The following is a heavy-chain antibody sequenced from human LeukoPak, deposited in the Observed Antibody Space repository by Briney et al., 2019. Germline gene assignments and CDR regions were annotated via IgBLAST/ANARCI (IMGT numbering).Heavy chain of an antibody. D-gene: IGHD3-3*01. Sequence: SETLSLTCTVSGGSISSSSYYWGWIRQPPGKGLEWIGSIYYSGSTYYNPSLKSRVTISVDTSKNQFSLKLSSVTAADTAVYYCARDFWSGLETPYYYYYGMDVWGQGTTVTVSS. CDR3: ARDFWSGLETPYYYYYGMDV. V-gene: IGHV4-39*02. CDR2: IYYSGST. CDR1: GGSISSSSYY. J-gene: IGHJ6*02.